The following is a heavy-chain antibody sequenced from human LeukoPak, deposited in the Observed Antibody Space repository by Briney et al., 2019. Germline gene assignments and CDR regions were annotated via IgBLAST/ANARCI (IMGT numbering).Heavy chain of an antibody. D-gene: IGHD3-22*01. Sequence: GGSLRLSCAASGFTVSSNYMSWVRQAPGKGLEWVSVIYSGGSTYYADSVKGRFTISRDNSKNTLYLQMNSLRAEDTAVYYCARDGHYYDSSGYYLPLDAFGIWGQGTMVTVSS. V-gene: IGHV3-66*01. CDR1: GFTVSSNY. J-gene: IGHJ3*02. CDR2: IYSGGST. CDR3: ARDGHYYDSSGYYLPLDAFGI.